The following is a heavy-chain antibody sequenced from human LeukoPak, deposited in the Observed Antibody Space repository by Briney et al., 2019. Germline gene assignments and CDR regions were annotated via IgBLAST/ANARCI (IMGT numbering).Heavy chain of an antibody. V-gene: IGHV3-74*01. Sequence: GGSLRLSCAASGFAFSTYWMHWVRQAPGKGLVWVSIMNIDGSTTRYADSVKGRFTISRDNAKNSLYLQMNSLRAEDTAVYYCARDGPDIVVVVAATPPDYWGQGTLVTVSS. CDR2: MNIDGSTT. D-gene: IGHD2-15*01. CDR3: ARDGPDIVVVVAATPPDY. CDR1: GFAFSTYW. J-gene: IGHJ4*02.